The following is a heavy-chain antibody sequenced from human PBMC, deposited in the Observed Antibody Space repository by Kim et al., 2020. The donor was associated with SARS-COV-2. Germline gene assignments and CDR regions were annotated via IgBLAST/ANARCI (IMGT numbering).Heavy chain of an antibody. CDR2: INAGNGNT. Sequence: ASVKVSCKASGYTFTSYAMHWVRQAPGQRLEWMGWINAGNGNTKYPQKFQGRVTITRDTSANIAYMELSSLRSEDTAVYYCAREVYGDFRYFDLWGRGTLVTVSS. D-gene: IGHD4-17*01. V-gene: IGHV1-3*01. CDR1: GYTFTSYA. J-gene: IGHJ2*01. CDR3: AREVYGDFRYFDL.